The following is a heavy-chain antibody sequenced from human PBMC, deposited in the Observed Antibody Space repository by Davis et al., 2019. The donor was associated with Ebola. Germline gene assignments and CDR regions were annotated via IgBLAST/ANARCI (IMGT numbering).Heavy chain of an antibody. CDR3: ADSYTSSLYFNY. CDR2: IYYSGST. Sequence: PSETLSLTCTVSGGSISSHYWSWIRQPPGKGLEWIGSIYYSGSTYYNPSLKSRVTISVDTSKNQFSLKLSSVTAADTAVYYCADSYTSSLYFNYWGQGTLVTVSS. D-gene: IGHD1-26*01. CDR1: GGSISSHY. J-gene: IGHJ4*02. V-gene: IGHV4-59*04.